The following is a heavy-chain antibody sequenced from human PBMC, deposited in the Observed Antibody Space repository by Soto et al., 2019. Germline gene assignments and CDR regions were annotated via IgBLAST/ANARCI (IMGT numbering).Heavy chain of an antibody. J-gene: IGHJ6*03. V-gene: IGHV3-30-3*01. CDR1: GFTFSSYA. CDR2: ISYDGSNK. CDR3: AKDLDYGPYYYYYYMDV. Sequence: GSLRLSCAASGFTFSSYAMHWVRQAPGKGLEWVAVISYDGSNKYYADSVKGRFTISRDNSKNTLYLQMNSLRAEDTAVYYCAKDLDYGPYYYYYYMDVWGKGTTVTVSS. D-gene: IGHD4-17*01.